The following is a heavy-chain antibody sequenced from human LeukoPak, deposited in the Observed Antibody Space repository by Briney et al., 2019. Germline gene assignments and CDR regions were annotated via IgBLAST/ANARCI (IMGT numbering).Heavy chain of an antibody. CDR2: IRSKAYGGTT. V-gene: IGHV3-49*04. D-gene: IGHD3-22*01. CDR1: GFTFGDYA. Sequence: GGSLRLSCTASGFTFGDYAMSWVRQAPGKGLEWVGFIRSKAYGGTTEYAASVKGRFTISGDDSKSIAYLQMNSLKTEDTAVYYCTRDYYDSRDFDYWGQGTLVTVSS. CDR3: TRDYYDSRDFDY. J-gene: IGHJ4*02.